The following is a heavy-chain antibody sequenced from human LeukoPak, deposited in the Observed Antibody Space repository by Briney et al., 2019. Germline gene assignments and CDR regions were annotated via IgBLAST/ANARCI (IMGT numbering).Heavy chain of an antibody. CDR1: GFTFSDYY. D-gene: IGHD2-2*01. Sequence: GGSLRLSCAASGFTFSDYYMSWIRQAPGKGLEWVSYISSSGSTIYYADSVKGRFTISRDNAKNSLYLQMNSLRAEDTAVYYCARAIVVVPADYYYYMDVWGKGTTVTVSS. J-gene: IGHJ6*03. V-gene: IGHV3-11*01. CDR2: ISSSGSTI. CDR3: ARAIVVVPADYYYYMDV.